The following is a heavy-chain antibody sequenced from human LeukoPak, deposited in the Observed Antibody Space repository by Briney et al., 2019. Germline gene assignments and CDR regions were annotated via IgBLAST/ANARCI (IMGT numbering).Heavy chain of an antibody. J-gene: IGHJ5*02. D-gene: IGHD6-19*01. CDR3: ARVAVAGRGNWFDP. CDR2: INPNSGGT. V-gene: IGHV1-2*02. CDR1: GYTFTGYY. Sequence: ASVNVSCEASGYTFTGYYMHWVRQAPGQGLEWMGWINPNSGGTNYAQKFQGRVTMTRDTSISTAYMELSRLRSDDTAVYYCARVAVAGRGNWFDPWGQGTLVTVSS.